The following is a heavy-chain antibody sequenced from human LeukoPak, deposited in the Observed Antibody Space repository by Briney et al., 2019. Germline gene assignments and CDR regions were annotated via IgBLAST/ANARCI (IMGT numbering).Heavy chain of an antibody. J-gene: IGHJ4*02. Sequence: GGSLRLSCAASGFTFSDYYMSWIRQAPGKGPVWVSRINDDGSDTTYADSVKGRFTISRDNAKNSLYLQMNSLRAEDTAVYYCARESEMVRGGYFDYWGQGTLITVSS. V-gene: IGHV3-11*06. CDR2: INDDGSDT. CDR3: ARESEMVRGGYFDY. D-gene: IGHD3-10*01. CDR1: GFTFSDYY.